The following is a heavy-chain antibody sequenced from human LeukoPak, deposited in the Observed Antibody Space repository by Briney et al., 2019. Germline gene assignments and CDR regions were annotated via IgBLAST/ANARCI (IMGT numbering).Heavy chain of an antibody. D-gene: IGHD6-13*01. J-gene: IGHJ3*02. CDR2: ISSSGSSL. CDR3: AREVAAPNAFDI. V-gene: IGHV3-21*01. CDR1: GFTFSSYN. Sequence: PGGSLRLSCAASGFTFSSYNMNWVRQAPGKGLEWVSSISSSGSSLYYADSLKGRFTISRDNAKNSLYLQMNSLRAEDTAVYYCAREVAAPNAFDIWGQGAMVTVSS.